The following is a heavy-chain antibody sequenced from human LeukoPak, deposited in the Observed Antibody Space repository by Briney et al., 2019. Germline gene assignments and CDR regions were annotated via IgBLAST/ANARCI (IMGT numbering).Heavy chain of an antibody. D-gene: IGHD3-10*01. CDR3: ARDKYGSGSYSWSKRLDS. Sequence: GGSLRLSCTASGFTFSNAGMNWVRQTPGKGLEWISYISSGSGTIYYADSVKGRFTISRDNAKNSLYLQMNNLRAEDTAVYYCARDKYGSGSYSWSKRLDSWGQGTLVTVSS. J-gene: IGHJ4*02. CDR2: ISSGSGTI. V-gene: IGHV3-48*04. CDR1: GFTFSNAG.